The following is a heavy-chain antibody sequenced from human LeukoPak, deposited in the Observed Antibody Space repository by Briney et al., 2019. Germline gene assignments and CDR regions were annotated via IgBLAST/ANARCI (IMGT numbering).Heavy chain of an antibody. Sequence: SETLSLTCNVSGASFNYYYWSWIRQPAGKGLEWIGRVYLGGSTNYNPSLESRVMMSLDKANNQFSLRLSSVTAADTATYYCARDHCDDAACYPFDRWGQGTLVTVSS. D-gene: IGHD2-21*01. CDR1: GASFNYYY. J-gene: IGHJ4*02. CDR3: ARDHCDDAACYPFDR. V-gene: IGHV4-4*07. CDR2: VYLGGST.